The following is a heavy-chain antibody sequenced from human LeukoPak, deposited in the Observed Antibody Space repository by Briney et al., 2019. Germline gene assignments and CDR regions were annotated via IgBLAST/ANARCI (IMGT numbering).Heavy chain of an antibody. J-gene: IGHJ4*02. CDR2: IYYSGST. Sequence: SQTLSLTCTVSGGSISSGGYYWSWIRQHPGKGLEGIGYIYYSGSTYYNPSLKSRVTISVDTSKRHFSLKLSSVTAADTAVYYCARHLARATTGDYFDHWGQGSLATVSS. CDR1: GGSISSGGYY. CDR3: ARHLARATTGDYFDH. D-gene: IGHD4-17*01. V-gene: IGHV4-31*03.